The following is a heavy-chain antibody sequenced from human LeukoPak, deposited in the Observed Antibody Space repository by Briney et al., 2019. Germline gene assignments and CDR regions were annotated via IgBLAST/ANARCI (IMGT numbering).Heavy chain of an antibody. Sequence: GGSLRLSCAASGFTFDDYGMSWVRQAPGKGLEWVSGINWNGGSTYYADSVKGRFTISRDNSKNTLYLQMNSLRAEDTAVYYCAKRDYDILTGDYWGQGTLVTVSS. D-gene: IGHD3-9*01. V-gene: IGHV3-23*01. CDR3: AKRDYDILTGDY. J-gene: IGHJ4*02. CDR1: GFTFDDYG. CDR2: INWNGGST.